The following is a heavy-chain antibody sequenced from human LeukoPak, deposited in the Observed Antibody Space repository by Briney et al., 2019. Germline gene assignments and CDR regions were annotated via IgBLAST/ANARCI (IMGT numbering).Heavy chain of an antibody. D-gene: IGHD3-22*01. CDR2: ISSSSSYI. J-gene: IGHJ1*01. CDR1: GFTFSGYE. Sequence: PGGSLRLSCSASGFTFSGYEMNWLRQAPGKGLEWVSSISSSSSYIYYADSVKGRFTISRDNAKNSLYLQMNSLRGEDTALYYCARSDPQYYYDSSGYSYPLEFFQHWGQGTLVTVSS. CDR3: ARSDPQYYYDSSGYSYPLEFFQH. V-gene: IGHV3-21*01.